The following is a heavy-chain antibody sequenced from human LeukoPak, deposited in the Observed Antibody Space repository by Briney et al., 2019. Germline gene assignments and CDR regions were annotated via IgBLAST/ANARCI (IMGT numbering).Heavy chain of an antibody. J-gene: IGHJ6*03. CDR2: ISSNGGST. V-gene: IGHV3-64*01. Sequence: GGSLRLSCAASGFTFSSYAMHWVRQAPGKGLEYVSAISSNGGSTYYANSVKGRFTISRDNSKNTLYLQMGSLRAEDMAVYYCASCPKNYYYYMDVWGKGTTVTVSS. CDR1: GFTFSSYA. CDR3: ASCPKNYYYYMDV.